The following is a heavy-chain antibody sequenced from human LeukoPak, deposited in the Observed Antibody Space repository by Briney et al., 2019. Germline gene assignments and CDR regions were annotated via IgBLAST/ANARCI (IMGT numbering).Heavy chain of an antibody. J-gene: IGHJ4*02. CDR2: ISGSGGST. V-gene: IGHV3-23*01. D-gene: IGHD3-22*01. Sequence: GSLRLSCAASGFTFSSYAMSWVRQAPGKGLEWVSAISGSGGSTYYADSVKGRFTISRDNSKNTLYLQMNSLRAEDTAVYYCAKDPSGGSSGYYFYWGQGTLVTVSS. CDR3: AKDPSGGSSGYYFY. CDR1: GFTFSSYA.